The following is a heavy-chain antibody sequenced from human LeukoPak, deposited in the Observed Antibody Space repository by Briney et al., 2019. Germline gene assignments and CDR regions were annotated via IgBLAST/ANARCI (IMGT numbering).Heavy chain of an antibody. CDR1: GGSISSYY. CDR2: IYTSGST. Sequence: SETLSLTCTVSGGSISSYYWSWIRQPAGKGLEWIGRIYTSGSTNYNPSLKSRVTISVDTSKNQFSLKLSSVTAADTAVYYCAREKTGGVEYYFDYWGQGTLVTVSS. CDR3: AREKTGGVEYYFDY. V-gene: IGHV4-4*07. D-gene: IGHD2-8*02. J-gene: IGHJ4*02.